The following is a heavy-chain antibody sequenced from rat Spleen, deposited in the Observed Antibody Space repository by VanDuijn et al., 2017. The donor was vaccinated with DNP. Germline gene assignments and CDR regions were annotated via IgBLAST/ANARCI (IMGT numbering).Heavy chain of an antibody. Sequence: EVQLVESGGGLVQPGRSLKLSCAASGFTFSDYNMAWVRQAPKKGLEWVATISYDGSSTYYRDSVKGRFTSSRDNAKSTLYLQMDSLRSEDTATYYCATWYFDFWGPGTMVTVSS. CDR1: GFTFSDYN. J-gene: IGHJ1*01. CDR2: ISYDGSST. CDR3: ATWYFDF. V-gene: IGHV5-7*01.